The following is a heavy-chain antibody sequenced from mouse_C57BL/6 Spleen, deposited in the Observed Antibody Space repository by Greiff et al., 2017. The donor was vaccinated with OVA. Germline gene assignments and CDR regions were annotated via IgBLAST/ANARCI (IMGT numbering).Heavy chain of an antibody. J-gene: IGHJ2*01. Sequence: EVQLQQSVAELVRPGASVKLSCTASGFNIKKTYVQCAKQSPAQSVVSTPRRTASHASTKYAPKFQGKATITADTSSNTDYLQLSSLTSEDTAIYYCANWDYWGQGTTLTVSS. CDR2: RTASHAST. CDR3: ANWDY. CDR1: GFNIKKTY. D-gene: IGHD4-1*01. V-gene: IGHV14-3*01.